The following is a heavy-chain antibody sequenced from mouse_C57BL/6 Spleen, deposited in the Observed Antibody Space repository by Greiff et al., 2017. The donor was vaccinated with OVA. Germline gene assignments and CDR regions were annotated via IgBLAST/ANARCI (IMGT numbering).Heavy chain of an antibody. Sequence: QVQLKQSGAELLKPGASVKLSCKATGYTFTGYWIEWVKQRPGHGLEWIGEILPGSGSTNYNEKFKGKATFTADTSSNTAYMQLSSLTTEDSAIYYCARGGTTVVYWYFDVWGTGTTVTVSS. J-gene: IGHJ1*03. CDR2: ILPGSGST. V-gene: IGHV1-9*01. CDR3: ARGGTTVVYWYFDV. D-gene: IGHD1-1*01. CDR1: GYTFTGYW.